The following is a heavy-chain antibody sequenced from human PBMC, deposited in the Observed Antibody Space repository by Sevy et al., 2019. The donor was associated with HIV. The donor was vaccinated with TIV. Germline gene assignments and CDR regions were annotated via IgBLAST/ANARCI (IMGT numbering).Heavy chain of an antibody. V-gene: IGHV3-30-3*01. CDR3: ARDYGSGSYSRPFRFDY. D-gene: IGHD3-10*01. J-gene: IGHJ4*02. CDR2: ISYDGSNK. CDR1: GFTFSSYA. Sequence: GGSLRLFCAASGFTFSSYAMHWVRQAPGKGLEWVAVISYDGSNKYYADSVKGRFTISRDNSKNTLYLQMNSLRAEDTAVYYCARDYGSGSYSRPFRFDYWGQGTLVTVSS.